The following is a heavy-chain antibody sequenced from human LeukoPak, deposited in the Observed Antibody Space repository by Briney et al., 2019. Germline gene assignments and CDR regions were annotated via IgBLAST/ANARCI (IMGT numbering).Heavy chain of an antibody. Sequence: GGSLRLSCAASGFTFDDYAMHWVRQAPGKGLEWVSAISSSGGSTFYADSVKGRFSISRDNSNNTLYLQMNSLRAEDTAVYYCAKRTGRDTREYWGQGTLVTVSS. J-gene: IGHJ4*02. CDR3: AKRTGRDTREY. CDR1: GFTFDDYA. V-gene: IGHV3-23*01. D-gene: IGHD5-18*01. CDR2: ISSSGGST.